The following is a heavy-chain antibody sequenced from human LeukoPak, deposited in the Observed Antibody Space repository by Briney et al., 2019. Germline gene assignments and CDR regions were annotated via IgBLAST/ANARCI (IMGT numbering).Heavy chain of an antibody. CDR2: ISGDGGST. V-gene: IGHV3-43*02. Sequence: GGSLRLSCAAPGFSFDDYAIHWVRQAPGKGLEWVSLISGDGGSTFYADSVKGRFTISRDNSKNSLYLQMSSLRSEDTALYYCARKSDSSGWYDSWGQGTLVTVSS. D-gene: IGHD3-22*01. CDR1: GFSFDDYA. J-gene: IGHJ5*01. CDR3: ARKSDSSGWYDS.